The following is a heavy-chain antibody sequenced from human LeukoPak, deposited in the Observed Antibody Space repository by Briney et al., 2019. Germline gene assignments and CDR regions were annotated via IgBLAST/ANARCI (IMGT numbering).Heavy chain of an antibody. CDR3: ARHLRIAVAGTIDWFDP. J-gene: IGHJ5*02. CDR2: IYYSEST. D-gene: IGHD6-19*01. Sequence: SGTLSLTCTVSGGSISSYYWSWIRQPPGKGLEWIGYIYYSESTNYNPSLKSRVTISVDTSKNQFSLKLSSVTAADTAVYYCARHLRIAVAGTIDWFDPWGQGTLVTVSS. CDR1: GGSISSYY. V-gene: IGHV4-59*08.